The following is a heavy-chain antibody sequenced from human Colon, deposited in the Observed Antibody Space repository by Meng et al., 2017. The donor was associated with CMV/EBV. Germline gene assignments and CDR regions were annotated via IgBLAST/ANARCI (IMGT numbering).Heavy chain of an antibody. D-gene: IGHD1-1*01. CDR2: ISGSTGYT. Sequence: QVELVQSGAEVKEPGASVLVSCRSSGYPFTSYGINWVRQAPGQGLEWMGWISGSTGYTNRAQKFQGRVTMTTDTSTSTAYLALTSLTSNDTAVYYCARGRPNWSGVLDYWGQGTLVTASS. J-gene: IGHJ4*02. CDR3: ARGRPNWSGVLDY. CDR1: GYPFTSYG. V-gene: IGHV1-18*01.